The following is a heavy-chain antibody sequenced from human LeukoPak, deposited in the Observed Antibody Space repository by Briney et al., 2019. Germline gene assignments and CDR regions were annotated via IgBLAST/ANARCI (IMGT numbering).Heavy chain of an antibody. CDR3: AREDSSGNDY. CDR2: IIPILGIA. V-gene: IGHV1-69*04. Sequence: SVKVSCKASGGTFSSYAISWVRQAPGQGLEWMGRIIPILGIANYAQKFQGRVTVTADKSTSTAYMELSSLRSEDTAVYYCAREDSSGNDYWGQGTLVTVSS. D-gene: IGHD3-22*01. CDR1: GGTFSSYA. J-gene: IGHJ4*02.